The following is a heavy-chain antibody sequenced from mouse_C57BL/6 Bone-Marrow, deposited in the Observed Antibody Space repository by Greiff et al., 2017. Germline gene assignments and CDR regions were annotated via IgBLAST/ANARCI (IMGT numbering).Heavy chain of an antibody. CDR1: GYTFTDYY. J-gene: IGHJ4*01. CDR2: INPNNGGT. D-gene: IGHD4-1*01. CDR3: ARVRLGRRAMDY. V-gene: IGHV1-26*01. Sequence: EVQLQQSGPELVKPGASVKISCKASGYTFTDYYMNWVKQSHGKSLEWIGDINPNNGGTSYNQKFKGKATLTVDKSSSTAYMELRSLTSEDSAVYYCARVRLGRRAMDYWGQGTSVTVSS.